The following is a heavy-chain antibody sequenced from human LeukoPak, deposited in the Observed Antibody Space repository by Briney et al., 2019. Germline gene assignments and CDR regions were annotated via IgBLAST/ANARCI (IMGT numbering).Heavy chain of an antibody. D-gene: IGHD3/OR15-3a*01. CDR2: IYHSGST. Sequence: SETLSLTCTVSGYSISSGYYWGWIRQSPGKGLEWIGSIYHSGSTNYNPSLKSRVTISVDTSKNQFSLNLSSVTAADTAVYYCARQEIGLRSFDPWGQGTLVTVSS. CDR1: GYSISSGYY. V-gene: IGHV4-38-2*02. CDR3: ARQEIGLRSFDP. J-gene: IGHJ5*02.